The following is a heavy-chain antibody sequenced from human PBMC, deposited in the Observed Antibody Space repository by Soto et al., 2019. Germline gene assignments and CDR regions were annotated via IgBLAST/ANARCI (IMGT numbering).Heavy chain of an antibody. Sequence: GGSLRLSCAASGFTFSSYSMNWVRQAPGKGLEWVSSISSSSSYIYYADSVKGRFTISRDDAKNSLYLQMNSLRAEDTAVYYCARDHFSMTTVTPGGMDVWGQGTTVTVSS. CDR3: ARDHFSMTTVTPGGMDV. J-gene: IGHJ6*02. CDR1: GFTFSSYS. CDR2: ISSSSSYI. D-gene: IGHD4-17*01. V-gene: IGHV3-21*01.